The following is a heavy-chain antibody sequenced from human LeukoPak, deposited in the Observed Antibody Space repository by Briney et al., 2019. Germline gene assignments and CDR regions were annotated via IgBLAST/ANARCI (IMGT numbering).Heavy chain of an antibody. CDR2: IVVGSGNT. Sequence: ASVKVSCKASGFTFTSSAMQWVRQARGQRLEGIGWIVVGSGNTNYAQKFQERVTITRDMSTSTAYIELSSLRSEDTAVYYCAADLTAPRAFDIWGQGTMVTVSS. CDR3: AADLTAPRAFDI. V-gene: IGHV1-58*02. J-gene: IGHJ3*02. CDR1: GFTFTSSA.